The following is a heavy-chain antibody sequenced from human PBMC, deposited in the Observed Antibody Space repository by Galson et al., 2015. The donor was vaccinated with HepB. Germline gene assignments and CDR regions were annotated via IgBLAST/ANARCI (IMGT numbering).Heavy chain of an antibody. D-gene: IGHD1-1*01. CDR3: ARDGATWNAYYFDY. CDR2: IWYDGSNK. V-gene: IGHV3-33*08. CDR1: GFTFSSYG. J-gene: IGHJ4*02. Sequence: SLRLSCAASGFTFSSYGMHWVRQAPGKGLEWVAVIWYDGSNKYYADSVKGRFTISRDNSKNTLYLQMNSLRAEDTAVYYCARDGATWNAYYFDYWGQGTLVTVSS.